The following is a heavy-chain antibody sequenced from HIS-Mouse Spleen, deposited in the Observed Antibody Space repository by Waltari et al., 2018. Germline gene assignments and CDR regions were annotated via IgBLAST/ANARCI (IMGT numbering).Heavy chain of an antibody. J-gene: IGHJ3*02. Sequence: QVQLQESGPGLVKPSETLSLTCTVSGGSISSYYWSWIRQPAGKGLEWIGRINTSGSTKNNPYLKSRVTMSVETSKNQCSLKLSSVTAADTAVYYCARDFHDFWSGYYGGDKKHDAFDIWGQGTMVTVSS. D-gene: IGHD3-3*01. V-gene: IGHV4-4*07. CDR3: ARDFHDFWSGYYGGDKKHDAFDI. CDR1: GGSISSYY. CDR2: INTSGST.